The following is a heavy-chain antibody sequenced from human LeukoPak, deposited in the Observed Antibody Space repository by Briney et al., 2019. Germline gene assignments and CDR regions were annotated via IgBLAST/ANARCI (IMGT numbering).Heavy chain of an antibody. CDR3: ASEGVAAADTYFDY. Sequence: GGSLRLSCAASGLTFSSYWMHWVRQAPGKGLVWVSRINSDGSSTSYADSVKGRFTISRDNAKNTLYLQMNSLRAEDTAVYYCASEGVAAADTYFDYWGQGTLVTVSS. CDR2: INSDGSST. V-gene: IGHV3-74*01. J-gene: IGHJ4*02. D-gene: IGHD6-13*01. CDR1: GLTFSSYW.